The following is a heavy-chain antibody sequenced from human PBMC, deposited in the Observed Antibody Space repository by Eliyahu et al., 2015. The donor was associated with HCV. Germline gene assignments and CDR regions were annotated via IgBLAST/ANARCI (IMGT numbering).Heavy chain of an antibody. Sequence: QVQLQESGPGLVKPSQTLSVXCTVSGXXINXGDYYWNXXRQHPGKGLELIGYXFYTGTTYXNPSLKSRLSISVDTSKNQFSLKLSSVTAADTAVYYCARETITGTTGYDYWGQGILVTVSS. CDR1: GXXINXGDYY. D-gene: IGHD1-20*01. V-gene: IGHV4-31*03. CDR3: ARETITGTTGYDY. J-gene: IGHJ4*02. CDR2: XFYTGTT.